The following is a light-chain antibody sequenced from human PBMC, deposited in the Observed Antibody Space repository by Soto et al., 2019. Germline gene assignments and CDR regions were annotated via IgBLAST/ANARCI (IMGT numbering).Light chain of an antibody. Sequence: QSALTQPASVSGSPGQSIGISCTGTSSDVGGYNYVSWYQQHPGKAPKFMIYDVSNRPSGVSNRFSGSKSGNTASLTISGLQAEDEADYYCCSYTTSSTYVFGTGTKVTVL. CDR1: SSDVGGYNY. J-gene: IGLJ1*01. CDR2: DVS. CDR3: CSYTTSSTYV. V-gene: IGLV2-14*03.